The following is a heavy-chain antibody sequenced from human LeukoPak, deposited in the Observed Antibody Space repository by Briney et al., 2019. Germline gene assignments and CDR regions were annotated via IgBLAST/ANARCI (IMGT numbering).Heavy chain of an antibody. CDR1: GFTFSNYW. Sequence: PGGSLRLSCAASGFTFSNYWMHWVRQVPGKGLVWVSRINTDGSTTTYADSVKGRFTISRDNAKNTLYLQMNSLRAEDTAVYYCAGPYSSVHLTWGQGPLVTVSS. CDR3: AGPYSSVHLT. D-gene: IGHD3-22*01. CDR2: INTDGSTT. V-gene: IGHV3-74*01. J-gene: IGHJ4*02.